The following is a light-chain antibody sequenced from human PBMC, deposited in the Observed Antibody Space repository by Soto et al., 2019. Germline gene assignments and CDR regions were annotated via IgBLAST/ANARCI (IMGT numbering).Light chain of an antibody. CDR2: GAS. V-gene: IGKV3-20*01. Sequence: EIVLTQSPGTLSLSPGARATLSCRASQSVSSTYLAWYQQKPGQAPRLLIYGASSRATGIPDRFSGSGSGTDFTLTISRLEPEDFAVYSCQQYGSSPPRTFGQGTKVEI. CDR3: QQYGSSPPRT. CDR1: QSVSSTY. J-gene: IGKJ1*01.